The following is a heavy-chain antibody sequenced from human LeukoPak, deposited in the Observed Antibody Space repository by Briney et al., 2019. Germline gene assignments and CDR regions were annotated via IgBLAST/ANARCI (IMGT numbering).Heavy chain of an antibody. D-gene: IGHD2-21*02. CDR2: IIPIFGTA. CDR1: GGTFSSYA. CDR3: ARDYCGGDSFPDY. Sequence: SVKVSCTASGGTFSSYAISWVRQAPGQGLEWMGGIIPIFGTANYAQKFQGRVTITADESTGTAYMELSSLRSEDTAVYYCARDYCGGDSFPDYWGQGTLVTVSS. V-gene: IGHV1-69*01. J-gene: IGHJ4*02.